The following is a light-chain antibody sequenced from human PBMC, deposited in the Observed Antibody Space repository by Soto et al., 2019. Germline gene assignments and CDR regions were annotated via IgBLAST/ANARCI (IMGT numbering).Light chain of an antibody. CDR1: QDISNY. V-gene: IGKV1-33*01. CDR2: DAS. J-gene: IGKJ4*01. Sequence: TQSPSSMSASVGDRVTITCQASQDISNYLNWYQQKPGKAPKLLIYDASNLETGVPSRFSGSGSGTDFTFTISSLQPEDIATYYCQQYDNLPLTFGGGTKVDI. CDR3: QQYDNLPLT.